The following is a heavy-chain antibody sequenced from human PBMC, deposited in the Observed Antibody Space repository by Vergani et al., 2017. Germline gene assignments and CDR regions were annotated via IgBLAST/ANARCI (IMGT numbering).Heavy chain of an antibody. V-gene: IGHV3-21*01. D-gene: IGHD3-10*01. J-gene: IGHJ4*02. Sequence: EVQLVESGGGLVKPGGSLRLSCAASGFTFSSYSMNRVRQAPGKGLEWVSSISSSSSYIYYADSVKGRFTISRDNAKNSLYLQMNSLRAEDTAVYYCARDRTGILWFGGDLGQGTLVTVSS. CDR1: GFTFSSYS. CDR3: ARDRTGILWFGGD. CDR2: ISSSSSYI.